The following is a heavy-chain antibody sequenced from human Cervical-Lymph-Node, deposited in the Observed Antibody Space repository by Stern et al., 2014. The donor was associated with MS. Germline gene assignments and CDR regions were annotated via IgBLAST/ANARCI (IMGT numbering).Heavy chain of an antibody. Sequence: EVQLVESGAEVKKPGESLKISCKLSGYSFTIYYIAWVRQMPGKGLEWMWVIYPYDSDTTSSPSFQGQVTISADKSIATAYLQWSSLRASDTAMYYCARHVQGFDYWGQGTLVTVSS. CDR2: IYPYDSDT. CDR3: ARHVQGFDY. J-gene: IGHJ4*02. CDR1: GYSFTIYY. V-gene: IGHV5-51*01.